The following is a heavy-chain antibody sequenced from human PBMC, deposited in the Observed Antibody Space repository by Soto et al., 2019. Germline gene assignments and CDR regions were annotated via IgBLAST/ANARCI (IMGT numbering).Heavy chain of an antibody. J-gene: IGHJ4*02. CDR1: GFTFSSYG. Sequence: GGSLRLSCAASGFTFSSYGMHWVRQAPGKGLEWVSSISSSSSYIYYADSVKGRFTISRDNAKNSLYLQMNSLRAEDTAVYYCARDKTHDSSPLDYWGQGTLVTVSS. D-gene: IGHD5-18*01. CDR3: ARDKTHDSSPLDY. CDR2: ISSSSSYI. V-gene: IGHV3-21*01.